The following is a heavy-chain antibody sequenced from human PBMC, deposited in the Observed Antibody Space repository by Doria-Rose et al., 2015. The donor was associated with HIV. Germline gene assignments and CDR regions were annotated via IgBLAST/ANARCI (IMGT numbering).Heavy chain of an antibody. Sequence: IRHLPGKGLEWIGYIYYSGSAYYNPSLKSRLTISVDTSKNQFPLALRSVTAADTAVYYCARGGGYDPGLYWGQGNLVTVSS. J-gene: IGHJ4*02. CDR3: ARGGGYDPGLY. D-gene: IGHD5-12*01. CDR2: IYYSGSA. V-gene: IGHV4-31*02.